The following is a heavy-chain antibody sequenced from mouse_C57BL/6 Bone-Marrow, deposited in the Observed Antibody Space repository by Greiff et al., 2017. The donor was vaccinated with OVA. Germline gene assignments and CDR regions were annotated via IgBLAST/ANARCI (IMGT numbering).Heavy chain of an antibody. D-gene: IGHD2-3*01. J-gene: IGHJ4*01. V-gene: IGHV1-76*01. CDR2: IYPGSGNT. CDR3: AGGWLPYAMDY. CDR1: GYTFTDYY. Sequence: VQVVESGAELVRPGASVKLSCKASGYTFTDYYINWVKQRPGQGLEWIARIYPGSGNTYYNEKFKGKATLTAEKSSSTAYMQLSSLTSEDSAVYFCAGGWLPYAMDYWGQGTSVTVSS.